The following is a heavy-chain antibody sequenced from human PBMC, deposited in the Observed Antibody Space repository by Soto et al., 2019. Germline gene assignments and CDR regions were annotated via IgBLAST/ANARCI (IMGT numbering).Heavy chain of an antibody. J-gene: IGHJ4*02. Sequence: PSETLSLTCAVYGGSFSGYYWSWIRQPPGKGLEWIGEINHSGSTNYNPSLKSRVTISVDTSKNQFSLKLSSVTAADTAVYYCASLSLGSGWEYYFDYWGQGTLVTVSS. CDR1: GGSFSGYY. V-gene: IGHV4-34*01. CDR3: ASLSLGSGWEYYFDY. D-gene: IGHD6-19*01. CDR2: INHSGST.